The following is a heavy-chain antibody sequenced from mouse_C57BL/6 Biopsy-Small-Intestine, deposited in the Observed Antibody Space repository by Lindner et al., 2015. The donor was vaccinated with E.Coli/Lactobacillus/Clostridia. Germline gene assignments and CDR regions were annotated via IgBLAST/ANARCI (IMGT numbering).Heavy chain of an antibody. CDR2: IYPGDGDT. CDR3: ARKLRGDYFDY. D-gene: IGHD2-4*01. J-gene: IGHJ2*01. CDR1: GYTFTSYD. V-gene: IGHV1S56*01. Sequence: VQLQESGAELVKPGASVKLSCKASGYTFTSYDINWVKQRPGQGLEWIGQIYPGDGDTNYNGKFKGKATLTADKSSSTAYMQLSSLTYEGSAVYYCARKLRGDYFDYRGQGTTLTVSS.